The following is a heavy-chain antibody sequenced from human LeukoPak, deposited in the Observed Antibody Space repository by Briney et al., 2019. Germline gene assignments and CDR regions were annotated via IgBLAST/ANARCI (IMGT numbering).Heavy chain of an antibody. J-gene: IGHJ3*02. CDR2: ISSSTNTI. CDR1: GFTFSSYS. D-gene: IGHD4-23*01. Sequence: GGSLRLSCAASGFTFSSYSMNWVRQAPGKGLEWVSYISSSTNTIYYADSVKGRFTISRDNAKNSLFLQMDSLRDEDTAVYYRARGGYGANDDAFDIWGQGTMVTVSS. CDR3: ARGGYGANDDAFDI. V-gene: IGHV3-48*02.